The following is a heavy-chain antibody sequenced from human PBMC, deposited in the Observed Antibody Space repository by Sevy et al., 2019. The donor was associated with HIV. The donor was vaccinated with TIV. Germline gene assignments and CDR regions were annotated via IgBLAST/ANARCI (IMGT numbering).Heavy chain of an antibody. V-gene: IGHV3-23*01. CDR2: ISGSGGST. J-gene: IGHJ4*02. Sequence: GGSLRLSCAASGFTFSSYAMSWVRQAPGKGLEWVSAISGSGGSTYYADSVKGRFTISRDNSKNTLYLQMNSLRAEDTTVYYCAKTLYSGSYYTGDYFGYWGQGTLVTVSS. CDR3: AKTLYSGSYYTGDYFGY. CDR1: GFTFSSYA. D-gene: IGHD1-26*01.